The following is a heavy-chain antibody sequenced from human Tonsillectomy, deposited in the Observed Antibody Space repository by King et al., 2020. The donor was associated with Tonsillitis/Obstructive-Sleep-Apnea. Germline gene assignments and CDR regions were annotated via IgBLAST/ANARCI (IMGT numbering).Heavy chain of an antibody. V-gene: IGHV1-2*02. J-gene: IGHJ4*02. CDR3: ATERASGRAPTGPFDD. Sequence: QLVQSGAEVKKPGASVKVSCKASGYTFSGKYIHWVRQAPGQGLEWMGWINPKSGGTNYAQKFQGRVTMTRDTPIATAYMELSRLTSDDTAIYYCATERASGRAPTGPFDDWGQGTLATVSS. CDR2: INPKSGGT. CDR1: GYTFSGKY. D-gene: IGHD6-25*01.